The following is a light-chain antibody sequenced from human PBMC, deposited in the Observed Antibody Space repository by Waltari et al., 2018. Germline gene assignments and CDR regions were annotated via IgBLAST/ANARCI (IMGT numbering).Light chain of an antibody. V-gene: IGLV2-18*02. CDR2: DVN. Sequence: QPALTQPPSVSGSPGQSVTISCTGTSSDVGAYNRVSWYQQAPCTAPKFIIYDVNSRPSGVPDRFSGSKSGNTASLTISGLQADDEGDYFCSSYTTSRTFHVIFGGGTRLTVL. CDR1: SSDVGAYNR. J-gene: IGLJ2*01. CDR3: SSYTTSRTFHVI.